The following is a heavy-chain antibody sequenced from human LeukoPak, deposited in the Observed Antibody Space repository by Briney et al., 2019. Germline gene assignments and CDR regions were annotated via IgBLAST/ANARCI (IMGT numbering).Heavy chain of an antibody. D-gene: IGHD2-21*02. Sequence: PGGSLRLSCVASGFTFSNHWMSWVRQAPGKGPEWVANIKQDESKTYYVDTVKGRFTIPRDNAKNSLYLQINSLRAEDTAVYYCARETSLYCTGNDCYWAFDRWGQGTLVTVSS. V-gene: IGHV3-7*01. CDR3: ARETSLYCTGNDCYWAFDR. J-gene: IGHJ5*02. CDR1: GFTFSNHW. CDR2: IKQDESKT.